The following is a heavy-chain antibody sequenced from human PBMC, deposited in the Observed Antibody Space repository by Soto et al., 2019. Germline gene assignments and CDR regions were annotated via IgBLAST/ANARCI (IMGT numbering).Heavy chain of an antibody. J-gene: IGHJ4*01. CDR1: GLTFGSRA. CDR3: VRGSKDSYPGSRVFDF. D-gene: IGHD3-10*01. V-gene: IGHV3-23*01. CDR2: ITDTGGDA. Sequence: PGGSLRLSCVASGLTFGSRAMSWVRQSPGEGLEWVSTITDTGGDAKYADSVRGRFAISRDNSKNTPYLQMSTQRAEDSAIYFCVRGSKDSYPGSRVFDFWGRGTLVTVSS.